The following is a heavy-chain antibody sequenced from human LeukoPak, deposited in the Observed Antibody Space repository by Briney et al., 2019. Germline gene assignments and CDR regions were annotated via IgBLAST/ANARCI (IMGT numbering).Heavy chain of an antibody. CDR2: IYHSGST. V-gene: IGHV4-38-2*02. J-gene: IGHJ4*02. Sequence: SETLSLTCTVSGYSISSGYYWGWIRQPPGKGLEWIGSIYHSGSTYYNPSLKSRVTISVDTSKNQFSLKLSSVTAADTAVYYCARYSNCFDYWGQGTLVTVSS. D-gene: IGHD4-11*01. CDR3: ARYSNCFDY. CDR1: GYSISSGYY.